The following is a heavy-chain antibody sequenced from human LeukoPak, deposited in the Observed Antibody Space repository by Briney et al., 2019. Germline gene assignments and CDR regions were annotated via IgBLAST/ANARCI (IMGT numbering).Heavy chain of an antibody. CDR3: ARRKDSSGYYVFDY. V-gene: IGHV4-39*01. CDR2: IYYSGST. CDR1: GGSISSSSYY. D-gene: IGHD3-22*01. J-gene: IGHJ4*02. Sequence: SETLSLTCTVSGGSISSSSYYWGWIRQPPGKGLEWIGSIYYSGSTYYNPSLKSRFTISVDTSKNQFSLKLSSVTAADTAVYYCARRKDSSGYYVFDYWGQGTLVTVSS.